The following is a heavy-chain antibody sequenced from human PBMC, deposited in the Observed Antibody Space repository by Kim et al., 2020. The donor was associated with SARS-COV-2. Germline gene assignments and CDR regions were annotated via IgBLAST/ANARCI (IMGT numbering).Heavy chain of an antibody. CDR3: ARHTSRPSSGGYYYGMDV. CDR1: GYSFTSYW. Sequence: GESLKISCKGSGYSFTSYWISWVRQMPGKGLEWMGRIDPSDSYTNYSPSFQGHVTISADKSISTAYLQWSSLKASDTAMYYCARHTSRPSSGGYYYGMDVWGQGTTVTVSS. V-gene: IGHV5-10-1*01. D-gene: IGHD2-2*02. J-gene: IGHJ6*02. CDR2: IDPSDSYT.